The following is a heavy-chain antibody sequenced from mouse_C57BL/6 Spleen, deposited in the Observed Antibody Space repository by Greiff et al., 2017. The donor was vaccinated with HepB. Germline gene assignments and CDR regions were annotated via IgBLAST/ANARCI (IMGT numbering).Heavy chain of an antibody. Sequence: EVMLVESGEGLVKPGGSLKLSCAASGFTFSSYAMFWVRQTPEKRLEWVAYISSGGDYIYYADTVKGRFTISRDNARNTLYLQMSSLKSEDTAMYYCTRDYYGSSYPYAMDYWGQGTSVTVSS. CDR2: ISSGGDYI. D-gene: IGHD1-1*01. V-gene: IGHV5-9-1*02. CDR3: TRDYYGSSYPYAMDY. CDR1: GFTFSSYA. J-gene: IGHJ4*01.